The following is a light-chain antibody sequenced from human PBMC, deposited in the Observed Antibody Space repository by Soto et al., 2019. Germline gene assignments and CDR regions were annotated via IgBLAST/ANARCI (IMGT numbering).Light chain of an antibody. Sequence: EILLTQSPCTLPLSPGERAPLSCRASQSVSRSYLAWYQQKPGQAPRVLIYGASSRATGIPDRFSGSGSGTDVTLTISSLQSEDVAVYYCQQYNWHPTWTFGQGTKVDI. CDR3: QQYNWHPTWT. J-gene: IGKJ1*01. CDR1: QSVSRSY. CDR2: GAS. V-gene: IGKV3-20*01.